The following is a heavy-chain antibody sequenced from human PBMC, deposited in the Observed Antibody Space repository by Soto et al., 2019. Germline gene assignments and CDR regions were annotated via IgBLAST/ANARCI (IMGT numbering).Heavy chain of an antibody. V-gene: IGHV3-23*01. CDR3: ARYCVTSSCYEGHFYGMDV. Sequence: EVQLLESGGGLVQPGGSLRLSCAASGYTFSIYAMSGVRLPPGKGLEWVSAISASGDKTFFADSVKGRFTISRDNTENTVFLQMNSLRAEDTAVYYCARYCVTSSCYEGHFYGMDVWGLGTTVSVSS. J-gene: IGHJ6*02. CDR1: GYTFSIYA. D-gene: IGHD2-2*01. CDR2: ISASGDKT.